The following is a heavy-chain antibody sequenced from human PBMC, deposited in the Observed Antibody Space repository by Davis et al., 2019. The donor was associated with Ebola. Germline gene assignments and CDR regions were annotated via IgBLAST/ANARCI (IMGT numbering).Heavy chain of an antibody. J-gene: IGHJ6*02. V-gene: IGHV3-53*01. CDR2: IYSGGST. CDR3: ARVGYRGYYGMDV. CDR1: GFTVSSNY. D-gene: IGHD5-24*01. Sequence: GESLKISCAASGFTVSSNYMSWVRQAPGKGLEWVSVIYSGGSTYYADSVKGRFTISRDNSKNTLYLQMNSLRAEDTAVYYCARVGYRGYYGMDVWGQGTTVTVSS.